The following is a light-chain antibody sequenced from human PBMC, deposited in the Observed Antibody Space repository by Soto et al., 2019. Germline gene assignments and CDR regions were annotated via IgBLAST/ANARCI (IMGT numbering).Light chain of an antibody. CDR1: SSDVGAYNY. CDR2: EVS. Sequence: QSALTQPASVSGSPGQSITISCAGTSSDVGAYNYVSWYQQHPGKAPKLMIYEVSNRPSGVSNRFSGSKSGDTASLTISGLQAEDEAAYYFTSYTNSSTLGVFGTGTKVTVL. J-gene: IGLJ1*01. V-gene: IGLV2-14*01. CDR3: TSYTNSSTLGV.